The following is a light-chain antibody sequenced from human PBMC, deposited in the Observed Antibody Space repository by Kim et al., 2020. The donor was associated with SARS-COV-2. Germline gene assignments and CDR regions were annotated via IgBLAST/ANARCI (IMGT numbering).Light chain of an antibody. CDR3: QAWHITTLV. J-gene: IGLJ2*01. V-gene: IGLV3-1*01. Sequence: SYELTQPPSVSVSPGQTATITCSGDKLVNKYVSWYHQKPGQSPVLVIYQDGKRPSGIPERFSGSNSGNTATLTISGTQAMDEADYYCQAWHITTLVFGGG. CDR2: QDG. CDR1: KLVNKY.